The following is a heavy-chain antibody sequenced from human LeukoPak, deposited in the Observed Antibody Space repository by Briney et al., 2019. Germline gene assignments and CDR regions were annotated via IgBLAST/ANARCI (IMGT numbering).Heavy chain of an antibody. J-gene: IGHJ4*02. CDR3: ARVDDSSGSYV. Sequence: GGSLRLSCAASGFTFSRYAFHWVRQAPGKGLEYISAINADGYSTRYVKSVEGRFIISRDNSKNTLYLQMGSVRPEDMAVYFCARVDDSSGSYVWGQGTLVTVSS. D-gene: IGHD3-22*01. CDR1: GFTFSRYA. CDR2: INADGYST. V-gene: IGHV3-64*01.